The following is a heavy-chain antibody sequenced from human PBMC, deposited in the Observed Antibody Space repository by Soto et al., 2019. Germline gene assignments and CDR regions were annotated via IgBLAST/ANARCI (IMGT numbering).Heavy chain of an antibody. Sequence: QVQLQESGPGLVKPSQTLSLTCTVSGGSISSGGYYWSWIRQHPGKGLEWIGYIYYTGSTYYNPSLKSRVTISVDTSKNQFSLKLTSVTAADTAVHYCARDEEVNYADYGGSDHYYGMDVWGQGTTVTVSS. CDR2: IYYTGST. CDR3: ARDEEVNYADYGGSDHYYGMDV. J-gene: IGHJ6*02. V-gene: IGHV4-31*03. D-gene: IGHD4-17*01. CDR1: GGSISSGGYY.